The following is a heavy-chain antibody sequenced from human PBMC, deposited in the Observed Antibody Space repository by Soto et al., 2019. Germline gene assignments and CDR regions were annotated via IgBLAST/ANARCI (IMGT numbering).Heavy chain of an antibody. V-gene: IGHV3-30*18. J-gene: IGHJ6*02. CDR1: GFTFSRDS. D-gene: IGHD2-2*02. Sequence: SLRLSCEASGFTFSRDSMNWVRQVPGKGLEWVAVISYDGSNKYYADSVKGRFTISRDNSKNTLYLQMNSLRAEDTAVYYCAKDDRDIVVVPAALPPYYYYGMDVWGQGTTVTVSS. CDR2: ISYDGSNK. CDR3: AKDDRDIVVVPAALPPYYYYGMDV.